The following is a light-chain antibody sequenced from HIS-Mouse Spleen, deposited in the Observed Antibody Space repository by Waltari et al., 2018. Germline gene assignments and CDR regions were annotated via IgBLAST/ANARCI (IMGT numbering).Light chain of an antibody. CDR1: QSVSSSY. Sequence: EIVLTQSPGTLSLPPGERATLSCRASQSVSSSYLAWYQQKPGQAPRLPIYGASGRATGIPDRFSGSGSGTDFTLTISRLEPEDFAVYYCQQYGSSPRTFGQGTKVEIK. CDR2: GAS. J-gene: IGKJ1*01. CDR3: QQYGSSPRT. V-gene: IGKV3-20*01.